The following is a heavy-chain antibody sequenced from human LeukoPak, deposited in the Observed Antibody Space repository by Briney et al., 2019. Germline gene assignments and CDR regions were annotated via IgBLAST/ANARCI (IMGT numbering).Heavy chain of an antibody. CDR1: GYTFTSYD. CDR3: ARGVRLSCYSCRYYYYYMGV. D-gene: IGHD2-15*01. V-gene: IGHV1-8*01. Sequence: ASVKVSCKASGYTFTSYDINWVRQATGQGLEWMGWMNPNSGNTGYAQKFQGRVTMTRNTSISTAYMELSSLRSEDTAVYYCARGVRLSCYSCRYYYYYMGVWGKGTTVTVSS. J-gene: IGHJ6*03. CDR2: MNPNSGNT.